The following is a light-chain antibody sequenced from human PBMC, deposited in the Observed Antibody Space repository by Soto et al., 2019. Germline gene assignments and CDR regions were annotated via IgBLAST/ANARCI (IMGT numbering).Light chain of an antibody. CDR3: HQYGSSPPRT. J-gene: IGKJ1*01. V-gene: IGKV3-20*01. CDR1: QSVSNDF. CDR2: GAS. Sequence: EIVLTQSPGILSLSPGERATLSCRASQSVSNDFLAWYQQKPGQAPRLLIYGASTRATDVPDRFSGSGSGADFTLTISRLEPEDCAVYYCHQYGSSPPRTFGQGTKVE.